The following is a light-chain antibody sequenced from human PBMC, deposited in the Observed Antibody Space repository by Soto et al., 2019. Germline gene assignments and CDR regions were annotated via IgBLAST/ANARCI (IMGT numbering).Light chain of an antibody. CDR2: VNSDGSL. CDR3: QTWGTGIRV. Sequence: QLVVTQSPSASASLGASVRLTCTLSSGHTNYAIAWHQQQPEKGPRFLMKVNSDGSLTKGDGLPDRFSGSSSGAERYLTISSLQSEDEADYYCQTWGTGIRVFGGGTKVTVL. V-gene: IGLV4-69*01. J-gene: IGLJ3*02. CDR1: SGHTNYA.